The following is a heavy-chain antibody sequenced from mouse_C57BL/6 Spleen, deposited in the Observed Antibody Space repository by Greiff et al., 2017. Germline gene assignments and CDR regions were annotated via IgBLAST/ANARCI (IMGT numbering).Heavy chain of an antibody. CDR1: GYTFTSYW. V-gene: IGHV1-59*01. D-gene: IGHD1-1*01. Sequence: QVQLQQPGAELVRPGTSVKLSCKASGYTFTSYWMHWVKQRPGQGLEWIGVIDPSDSYTNYNQKFKGKATLTVDTSSSTAYMQLSSLTSEDSAVYYCARGYGSSYYFDYWGQGTTLTVSS. CDR3: ARGYGSSYYFDY. J-gene: IGHJ2*01. CDR2: IDPSDSYT.